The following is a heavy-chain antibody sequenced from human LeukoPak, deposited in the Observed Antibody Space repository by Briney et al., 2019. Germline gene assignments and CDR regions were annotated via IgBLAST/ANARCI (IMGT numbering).Heavy chain of an antibody. CDR3: AKCPNIAAAGHFQH. V-gene: IGHV3-30-3*02. D-gene: IGHD6-13*01. CDR1: GFTFSSYA. CDR2: ISYDGSNK. J-gene: IGHJ1*01. Sequence: TGGSLRLSCAASGFTFSSYAMTWVRQAPGKGLEWVAVISYDGSNKYYADSVKGRFTISRDNSKNTLYLQMNSLRAEDTAVYYCAKCPNIAAAGHFQHWGQGTLVTVSS.